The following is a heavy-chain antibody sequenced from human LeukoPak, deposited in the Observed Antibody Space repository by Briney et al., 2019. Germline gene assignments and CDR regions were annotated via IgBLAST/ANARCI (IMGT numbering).Heavy chain of an antibody. V-gene: IGHV4-59*08. CDR2: LYHSGTP. Sequence: SETLSLTCTVSGGSISSYYWSWIRQSPGKGLEWIGYLYHSGTPRYNPSLKSRVTISADTSKNQFFLNLNSTTAADTAAYYCARRRGWKQQLVYLDYWGQGTLATVSS. J-gene: IGHJ4*02. D-gene: IGHD6-13*01. CDR1: GGSISSYY. CDR3: ARRRGWKQQLVYLDY.